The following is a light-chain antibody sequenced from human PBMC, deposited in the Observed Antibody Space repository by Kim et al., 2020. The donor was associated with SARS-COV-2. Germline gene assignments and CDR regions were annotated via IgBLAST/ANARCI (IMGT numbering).Light chain of an antibody. J-gene: IGKJ2*01. CDR1: QSVLYSSNNQNY. CDR3: QQYYSTPYT. Sequence: RATIKCKSSQSVLYSSNNQNYLAWYQQKPGQPPKLLIYWASTREYGVPDRFSGSGSGTDFTLTISSLQAEDVAVYYCQQYYSTPYTFGQGTKLEI. V-gene: IGKV4-1*01. CDR2: WAS.